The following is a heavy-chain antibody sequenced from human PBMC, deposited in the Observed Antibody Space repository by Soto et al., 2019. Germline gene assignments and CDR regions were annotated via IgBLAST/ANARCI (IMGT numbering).Heavy chain of an antibody. D-gene: IGHD3-10*01. V-gene: IGHV4-31*03. CDR1: GCSISSGGYY. Sequence: SETLSLTCTVSGCSISSGGYYWIWIRQHPGKGLEWIGYIYYSGSTYYNPSLKSRVTISVDTSKNQFSLKLSSVTAADTAVYYCARAQSHYGSGSIYYFDYWGQGTLVTVSS. CDR2: IYYSGST. CDR3: ARAQSHYGSGSIYYFDY. J-gene: IGHJ4*02.